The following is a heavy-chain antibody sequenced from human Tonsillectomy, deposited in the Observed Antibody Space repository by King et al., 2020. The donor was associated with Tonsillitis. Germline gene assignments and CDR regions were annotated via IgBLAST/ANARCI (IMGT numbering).Heavy chain of an antibody. J-gene: IGHJ6*02. CDR3: AREGEGDATTRDYYYGMDV. D-gene: IGHD3-16*01. CDR1: GFTFSSYS. V-gene: IGHV3-21*01. Sequence: VQLVESGGGLVKPGGSLRLSCAASGFTFSSYSMNWVRQAPGKGLEWVSSISSSSSYIYYADSVKGRFTISRDNAKNSLYLQMNSLRAEDTAVYYCAREGEGDATTRDYYYGMDVWGQGTTVTVSS. CDR2: ISSSSSYI.